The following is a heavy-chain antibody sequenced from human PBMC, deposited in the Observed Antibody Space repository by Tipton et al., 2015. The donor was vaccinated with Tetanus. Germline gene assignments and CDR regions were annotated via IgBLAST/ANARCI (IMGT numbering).Heavy chain of an antibody. CDR1: GGSISSGGYY. CDR3: AGDQARGARGWNYFDY. CDR2: IYYSGST. D-gene: IGHD3-10*01. Sequence: GLVKPSQTLSLTCTVSGGSISSGGYYWSWIRQHPGKGLEWIGDIYYSGSTYYNPSLKSRVTISVVTSKNQFSLKLNSVTAADTAVYYCAGDQARGARGWNYFDYWGPGTLVTVSS. J-gene: IGHJ4*02. V-gene: IGHV4-31*03.